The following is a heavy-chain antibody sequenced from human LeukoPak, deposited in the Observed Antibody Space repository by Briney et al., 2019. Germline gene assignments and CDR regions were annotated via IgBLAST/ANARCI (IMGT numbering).Heavy chain of an antibody. CDR1: GGSFSGYY. CDR3: ARGPILDY. Sequence: SETLSLACAVYGGSFSGYYWSWIRQPPGKGLEWIGEINHSGSTNYNPSLKSRVTISVDTSKNQFSLKLSSVTAADTAVYYCARGPILDYWGQGTLVTVSS. D-gene: IGHD2/OR15-2a*01. J-gene: IGHJ4*02. V-gene: IGHV4-34*01. CDR2: INHSGST.